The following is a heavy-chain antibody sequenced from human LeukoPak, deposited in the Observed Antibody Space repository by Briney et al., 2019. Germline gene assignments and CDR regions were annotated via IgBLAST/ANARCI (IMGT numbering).Heavy chain of an antibody. D-gene: IGHD3-22*01. CDR2: ISSSGSTI. Sequence: NPGGSLRLSCAASGFTFRDYYMSWIRQAPGKGLEWVSYISSSGSTIEYADSVRGRFTISRDNAKNSLYLQMNSLRAEDTAVYYCAKDWAYYYDNYGLDYWGQGTLVTVSS. CDR3: AKDWAYYYDNYGLDY. V-gene: IGHV3-11*04. J-gene: IGHJ4*02. CDR1: GFTFRDYY.